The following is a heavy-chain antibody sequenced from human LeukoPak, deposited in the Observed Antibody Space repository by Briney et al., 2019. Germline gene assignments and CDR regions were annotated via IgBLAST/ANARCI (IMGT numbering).Heavy chain of an antibody. Sequence: PGGSLRLSCAASGFTLSSYAMTWVRQAPGRGLEWVSSVDGGGGGTYYADSVKGRFTTSRDNSKDTLYLQMNGLRAEDTAVYFCAKQSAGSAAWYSLHYDFWGQGTLVTVPS. J-gene: IGHJ4*02. CDR1: GFTLSSYA. CDR2: VDGGGGGT. D-gene: IGHD6-13*01. CDR3: AKQSAGSAAWYSLHYDF. V-gene: IGHV3-23*01.